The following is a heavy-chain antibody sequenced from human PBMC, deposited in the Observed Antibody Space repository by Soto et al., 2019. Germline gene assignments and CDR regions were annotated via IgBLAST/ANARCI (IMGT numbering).Heavy chain of an antibody. CDR1: GGSISSSSYY. Sequence: TSETLSLTCTVSGGSISSSSYYWGWIRQPPGKGLEWIGSIYYSGSTYYNPSLKSRVTISVDTSKNQFSLKLSSVTAADTAVYYCARWPIVVVPAANDHGWLVPWGQGILVIVSS. V-gene: IGHV4-39*01. CDR3: ARWPIVVVPAANDHGWLVP. J-gene: IGHJ5*02. CDR2: IYYSGST. D-gene: IGHD2-2*01.